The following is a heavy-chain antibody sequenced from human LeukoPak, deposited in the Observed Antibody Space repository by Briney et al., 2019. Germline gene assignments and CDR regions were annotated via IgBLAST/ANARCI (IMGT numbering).Heavy chain of an antibody. CDR2: INHSGST. CDR3: ARNSARGYYGSGSPLGY. J-gene: IGHJ4*02. CDR1: GGSFSGYY. D-gene: IGHD3-10*01. V-gene: IGHV4-34*01. Sequence: PSETLSLTCAVYGGSFSGYYWSWIRQPPGKGLEWIGEINHSGSTNYNPSLKSRVTISVDTPKNQFSLKLSSVTAADTAVYYCARNSARGYYGSGSPLGYWGQGTLVTVSS.